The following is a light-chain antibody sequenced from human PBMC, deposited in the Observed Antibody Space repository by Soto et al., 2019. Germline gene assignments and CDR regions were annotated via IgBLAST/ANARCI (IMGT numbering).Light chain of an antibody. CDR1: QSIGTW. V-gene: IGKV1-5*03. Sequence: DIQMTQSPSTLSTSVGDRVTITCRANQSIGTWLAWYQQKPGKAPKVLIYKASTLETGVPSRFSGSGSGTEFTLTVSRLQPDDFATYFCQQYNTYSRTFGQGTKVEIK. CDR2: KAS. CDR3: QQYNTYSRT. J-gene: IGKJ1*01.